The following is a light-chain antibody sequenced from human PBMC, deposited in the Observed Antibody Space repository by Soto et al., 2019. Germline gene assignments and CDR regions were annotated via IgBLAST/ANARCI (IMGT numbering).Light chain of an antibody. CDR1: QGISSKY. Sequence: EIGLTQSPCTLSSSPGERATLSCRASQGISSKYLAWYQQKPGQAPRLLIYGTSIRTSGVPERFSGGGCATAFTLPISSRQSEDAAVYYCQQYVHWPPGAFGQGTKVEIK. V-gene: IGKV3-20*01. CDR3: QQYVHWPPGA. J-gene: IGKJ1*01. CDR2: GTS.